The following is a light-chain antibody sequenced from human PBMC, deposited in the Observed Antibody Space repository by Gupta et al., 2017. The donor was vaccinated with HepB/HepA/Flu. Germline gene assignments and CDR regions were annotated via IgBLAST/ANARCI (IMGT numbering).Light chain of an antibody. V-gene: IGLV2-11*01. CDR1: SSDVGSYNY. Sequence: QSALTQPSTVSGSPGQSVNISCTGTSSDVGSYNYVSWYQQHPGKAPKLMTSDVSKRPSGVPERFSGSKSGNTASLTISGLQAEDEADYYCCSFAGSYTYVIFGGGTQLTVL. CDR2: DVS. CDR3: CSFAGSYTYVI. J-gene: IGLJ2*01.